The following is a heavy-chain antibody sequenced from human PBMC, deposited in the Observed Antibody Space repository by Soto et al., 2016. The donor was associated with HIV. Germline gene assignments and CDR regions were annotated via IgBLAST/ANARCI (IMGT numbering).Heavy chain of an antibody. Sequence: QVHLQESGPGLVKPSGTLSLTCSVSGTSITTNNWWSWVRQPPGKGLEWIGEMYHGGITNYNPSLESRVTILLDNSKNHFSLILTSVTAADTAIYYCTSYSLGDPPNGRDVWGPRGPRSPSPQ. V-gene: IGHV4-4*02. D-gene: IGHD3-16*01. J-gene: IGHJ6*04. CDR2: MYHGGIT. CDR3: TSYSLGDPPNGRDV. CDR1: GTSITTNNW.